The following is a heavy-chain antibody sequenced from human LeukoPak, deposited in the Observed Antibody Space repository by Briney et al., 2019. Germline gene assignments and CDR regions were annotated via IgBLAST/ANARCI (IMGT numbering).Heavy chain of an antibody. CDR2: INSDGSST. CDR1: GFTFSSYW. J-gene: IGHJ6*03. Sequence: PGGSLRLSCAASGFTFSSYWMHWVRQAPGKGLVWVSRINSDGSSTSYADSVKGRFTISRDNAKNTLYLQMNSLRAEDTAVYYCAREDVDDFWSGYPSEPLYYYYYMDVWGKGTTVTVSS. V-gene: IGHV3-74*01. D-gene: IGHD3-3*01. CDR3: AREDVDDFWSGYPSEPLYYYYYMDV.